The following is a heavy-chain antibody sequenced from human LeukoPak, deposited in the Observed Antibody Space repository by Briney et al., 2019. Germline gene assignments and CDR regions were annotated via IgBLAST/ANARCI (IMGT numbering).Heavy chain of an antibody. J-gene: IGHJ3*02. Sequence: PGGSLRLSCAASGFTFDDYAMHWVRQAPGKGLKWVSGISWNSGYIDYADSVKGRFTISRDNANNSNSLYLQMNSLRAEDTALYYCAKDIGRRGRDAFDIWGQGTMVTVSS. CDR3: AKDIGRRGRDAFDI. V-gene: IGHV3-9*01. CDR1: GFTFDDYA. CDR2: ISWNSGYI. D-gene: IGHD1-26*01.